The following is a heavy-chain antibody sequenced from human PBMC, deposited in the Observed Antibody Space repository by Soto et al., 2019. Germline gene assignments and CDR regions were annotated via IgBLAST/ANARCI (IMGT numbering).Heavy chain of an antibody. CDR3: AHSRMILRYFDWLVYFDY. D-gene: IGHD3-9*01. J-gene: IGHJ4*02. Sequence: QITLKESGPPLVNPTQTLTLTCTFSGFSLSTSGVGVGWIRQPPGKALEWLALIYWDDDKRYSPSLKSRLTITKDTSKNQVVLTMTNMDPVDTATYYCAHSRMILRYFDWLVYFDYWGQGTLVTVSS. CDR1: GFSLSTSGVG. V-gene: IGHV2-5*02. CDR2: IYWDDDK.